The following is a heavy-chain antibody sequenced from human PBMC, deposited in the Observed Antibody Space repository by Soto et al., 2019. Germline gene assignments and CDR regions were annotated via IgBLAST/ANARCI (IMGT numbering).Heavy chain of an antibody. CDR2: IWPGDSDS. Sequence: GESLKISCKGSGYSFTSYWISWVRQMPGKGLEWMGIIWPGDSDSRYSPSFQGQVTFSADKSISTAYLEWSSLKASDTAMYYCARHRHNSGTYLNAFDIWGQGTMVTVSS. CDR3: ARHRHNSGTYLNAFDI. CDR1: GYSFTSYW. D-gene: IGHD1-26*01. J-gene: IGHJ3*02. V-gene: IGHV5-51*01.